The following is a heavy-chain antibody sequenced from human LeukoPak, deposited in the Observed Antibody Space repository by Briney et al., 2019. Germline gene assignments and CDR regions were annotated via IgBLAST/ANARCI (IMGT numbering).Heavy chain of an antibody. D-gene: IGHD2-21*02. V-gene: IGHV3-30*02. Sequence: PGGSLRLSCAASGFTFNKYGMHWVRQAPGKGLEWVTLIQPDGKDKYYADSVKGRLTVSRDNSKNMLYLQLNSLRVDDTAVYHCAKRDRVTEFDYWGQGTLVTVSS. CDR2: IQPDGKDK. CDR3: AKRDRVTEFDY. J-gene: IGHJ4*02. CDR1: GFTFNKYG.